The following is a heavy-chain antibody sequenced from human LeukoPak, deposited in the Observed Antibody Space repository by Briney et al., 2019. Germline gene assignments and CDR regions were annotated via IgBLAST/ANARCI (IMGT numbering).Heavy chain of an antibody. V-gene: IGHV3-33*06. J-gene: IGHJ4*02. CDR3: AKDRKIGRLGIIDY. Sequence: PGGSLRLSCAASGFTFSSYGMHWVRQAPGKGLEWVAVTWYDGSNKYYADSVKGRFTISRDNSKNTLYLQMNSLRAEDTAVYYCAKDRKIGRLGIIDYWGQGTLVTVSS. D-gene: IGHD7-27*01. CDR1: GFTFSSYG. CDR2: TWYDGSNK.